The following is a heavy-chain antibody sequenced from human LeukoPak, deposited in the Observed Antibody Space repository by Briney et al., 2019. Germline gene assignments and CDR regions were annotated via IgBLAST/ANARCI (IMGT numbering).Heavy chain of an antibody. V-gene: IGHV3-48*01. J-gene: IGHJ4*02. D-gene: IGHD3-10*01. CDR3: ARVRAGSYFDY. CDR1: GFTFNSYS. CDR2: ISSSGSTI. Sequence: GGSLRLSCAASGFTFNSYSMNWVRQAPGKGLEWVSCISSSGSTISYADPVKGRFTISRDNAKNSLYLQMNSLRADDTAVYYCARVRAGSYFDYWGQGTPVIVSS.